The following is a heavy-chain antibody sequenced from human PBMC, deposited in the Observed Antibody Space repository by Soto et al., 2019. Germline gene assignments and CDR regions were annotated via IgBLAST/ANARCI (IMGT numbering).Heavy chain of an antibody. V-gene: IGHV4-34*01. J-gene: IGHJ4*02. CDR2: INHRGST. CDR1: CWSFSGYY. CDR3: ARGTLERITIFGVVIIPLPGYFDY. Sequence: ETLLLTRAVYCWSFSGYYWRCIRHPPGKGLERIGFINHRGSTYYNPSLKSRVSISVDTSKNQFSVKLSSVTAADTAVYYCARGTLERITIFGVVIIPLPGYFDYWGRGTLVT. D-gene: IGHD3-3*01.